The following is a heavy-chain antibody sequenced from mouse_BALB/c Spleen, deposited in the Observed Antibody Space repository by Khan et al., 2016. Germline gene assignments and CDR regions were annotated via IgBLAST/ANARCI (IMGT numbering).Heavy chain of an antibody. Sequence: QIQLVQSGPELKKPGETVKISCKASGYTFTNYGMNWVKQAPGKGLKWMGWINTYTGEPTYADDFKGRFAFSLETSASTAYLQISNLKNEDIATFFCARLQYDNYWGQGTTLTVSS. CDR2: INTYTGEP. J-gene: IGHJ2*01. V-gene: IGHV9-1*02. CDR1: GYTFTNYG. CDR3: ARLQYDNY. D-gene: IGHD2-10*02.